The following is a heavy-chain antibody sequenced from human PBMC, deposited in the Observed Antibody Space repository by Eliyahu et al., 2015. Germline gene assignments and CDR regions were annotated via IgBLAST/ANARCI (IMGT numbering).Heavy chain of an antibody. CDR3: AGGFWSGYYYYMDV. J-gene: IGHJ6*03. D-gene: IGHD3-3*01. V-gene: IGHV4-61*02. CDR1: GGSISSGSYY. CDR2: IYTSGST. Sequence: QVQLQESGPGLVKPSQTLSLTCTVXGGSISSGSYYWSWIRQPAGKGLEWIGRIYTSGSTNYNPSLKSRVTISVDTSKNQFSLKLSSVTAADTAVYYCAGGFWSGYYYYMDVWGKGTTVTVSS.